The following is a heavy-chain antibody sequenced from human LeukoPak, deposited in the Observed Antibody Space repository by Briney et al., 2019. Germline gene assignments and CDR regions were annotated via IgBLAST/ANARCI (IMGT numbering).Heavy chain of an antibody. Sequence: PGGSLRLSCAASGFTFSHYEMNWVRQAPGKGMEGVSYISSIETTTYSADSVTRPFTISRDNPKNSLYLQMNSLRAEDTAVYYCAGLHLWPHDYWGQGTLVTVSS. CDR2: ISSIETTT. CDR3: AGLHLWPHDY. D-gene: IGHD5-18*01. V-gene: IGHV3-48*03. J-gene: IGHJ4*01. CDR1: GFTFSHYE.